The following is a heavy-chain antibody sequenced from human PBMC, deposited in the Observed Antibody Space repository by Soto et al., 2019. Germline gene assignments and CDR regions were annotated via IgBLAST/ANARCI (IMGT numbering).Heavy chain of an antibody. CDR1: GDSISSHNW. Sequence: QVQLQESGPGLVKPSGTLSLTCAVSGDSISSHNWWTWVRQPPGRGLEWIGEIYHGGSTSYNPSLQSRVIISVAQSKNLFSLKLNSVTAADTAVYFCPKYSGHDWVALDYWGQGTLVTVSS. V-gene: IGHV4-4*02. J-gene: IGHJ4*02. CDR3: PKYSGHDWVALDY. CDR2: IYHGGST. D-gene: IGHD5-12*01.